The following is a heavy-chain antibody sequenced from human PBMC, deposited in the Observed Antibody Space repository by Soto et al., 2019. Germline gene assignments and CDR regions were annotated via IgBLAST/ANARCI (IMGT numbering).Heavy chain of an antibody. CDR3: AVYRASSAY. CDR1: GFTFSDHY. D-gene: IGHD6-19*01. J-gene: IGHJ4*02. Sequence: PGGSLRLSCAASGFTFSDHYMDWVRQAPGKGLEWVGRTRNKANSYTTEYAASVKGRFTISRDDSKNSLYLQMNSLKTEDTAVYYSAVYRASSAYWGQGTLVTVSS. CDR2: TRNKANSYTT. V-gene: IGHV3-72*01.